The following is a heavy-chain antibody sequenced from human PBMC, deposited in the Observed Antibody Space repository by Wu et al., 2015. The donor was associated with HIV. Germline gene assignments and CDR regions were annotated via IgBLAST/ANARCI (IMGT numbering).Heavy chain of an antibody. J-gene: IGHJ4*02. V-gene: IGHV1-2*02. Sequence: QVQLVQSGAEVKKPGASVKVSCKTSGYTFIGYYVHWVRQAPGQGLEWMGWINVDSGGANYIQKFQGRVTMTRDMSINTAYIEVSRLRSDDTAVYFCARGPGYMYGPDSWGQGTLVTVSS. D-gene: IGHD5-18*01. CDR3: ARGPGYMYGPDS. CDR1: GYTFIGYY. CDR2: INVDSGGA.